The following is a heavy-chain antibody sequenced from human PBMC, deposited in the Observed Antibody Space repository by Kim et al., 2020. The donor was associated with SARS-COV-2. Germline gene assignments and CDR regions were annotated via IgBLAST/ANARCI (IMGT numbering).Heavy chain of an antibody. V-gene: IGHV4-59*01. CDR3: ARASGSYYGGLGLDYSFDY. CDR1: GGSISSYY. CDR2: IYYSGST. D-gene: IGHD1-26*01. J-gene: IGHJ4*02. Sequence: SETLSLTCTVSGGSISSYYWSWIRQPPGKGLEWIGYIYYSGSTNYNPSLTSRVTISVDTSKNQFSLKLSSVTAADTAVYYCARASGSYYGGLGLDYSFDYWGQGTLVTVSS.